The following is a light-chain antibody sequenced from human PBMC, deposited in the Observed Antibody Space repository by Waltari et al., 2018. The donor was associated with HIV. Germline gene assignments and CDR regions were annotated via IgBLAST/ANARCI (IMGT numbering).Light chain of an antibody. J-gene: IGKJ5*01. CDR2: AAS. Sequence: IVFTQSTGPLSFSSGERATLSCRASQSIRSTSLAWYQQKPGQAPRLLIYAASSRATGIPDRFSGSGSGTDFTLTISRLEPEDFAVYYCQQYGGSPITFGQGTRLEIK. CDR3: QQYGGSPIT. CDR1: QSIRSTS. V-gene: IGKV3-20*01.